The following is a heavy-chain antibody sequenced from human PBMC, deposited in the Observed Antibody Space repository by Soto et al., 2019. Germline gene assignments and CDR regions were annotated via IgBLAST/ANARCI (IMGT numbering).Heavy chain of an antibody. CDR2: ISYDGSNK. CDR3: AKPEPKKTYYDILTGPFDY. CDR1: GFTFSSYG. D-gene: IGHD3-9*01. J-gene: IGHJ4*02. V-gene: IGHV3-30*18. Sequence: QVQLVESGGGVVQPGRSLRLSCAASGFTFSSYGMHWVRQAPGKGLEWVAVISYDGSNKYYADSVKGRFTISRDNSKNTLYLKMNGFRAEDTAVYYCAKPEPKKTYYDILTGPFDYWGQGTLVTVSS.